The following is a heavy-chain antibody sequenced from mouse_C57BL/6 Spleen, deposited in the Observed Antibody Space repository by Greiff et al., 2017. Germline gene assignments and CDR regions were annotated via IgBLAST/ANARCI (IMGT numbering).Heavy chain of an antibody. V-gene: IGHV2-9-1*01. J-gene: IGHJ1*03. CDR3: ASHYYGSSYWYFDV. D-gene: IGHD1-1*01. CDR2: LWTGGGT. CDR1: GFSLTSYA. Sequence: QVQLKESGPGLVAPSQSLSITCTVSGFSLTSYAISWVRQPPGKGLEWLGVLWTGGGTNYNSALKSRLSISKDNSKSQVFLKMNSLQTDDTARYYCASHYYGSSYWYFDVWGTGTTVTVSS.